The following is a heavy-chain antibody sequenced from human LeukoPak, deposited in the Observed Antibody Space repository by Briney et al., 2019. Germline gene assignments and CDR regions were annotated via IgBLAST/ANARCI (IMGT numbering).Heavy chain of an antibody. CDR3: AKDLKVSGTYCPDY. J-gene: IGHJ4*02. Sequence: GGSLRLSCAASRFTFSSYAMSWVRQAPGKGLEWVSGISGSGGNTYYADSVKGRFTISRDNSKNTLHLQMNSLRAEDTAVYYCAKDLKVSGTYCPDYWGQGTLVTVSS. D-gene: IGHD3-10*01. CDR2: ISGSGGNT. CDR1: RFTFSSYA. V-gene: IGHV3-23*01.